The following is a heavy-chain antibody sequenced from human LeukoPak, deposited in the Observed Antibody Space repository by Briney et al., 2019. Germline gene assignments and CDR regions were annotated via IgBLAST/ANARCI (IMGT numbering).Heavy chain of an antibody. V-gene: IGHV3-21*06. CDR1: GFTFSGYS. Sequence: PGGPLRLSCTASGFTFSGYSMNWIRQAPGKGLEWVSSFGTRSTSVYHAGSVKGRFAISRDNAKNSLNLQMNSLRAEDTAIYYCTRVGYIDEGIDYWGQGTLVTVSS. CDR2: FGTRSTSV. CDR3: TRVGYIDEGIDY. J-gene: IGHJ4*02. D-gene: IGHD5-24*01.